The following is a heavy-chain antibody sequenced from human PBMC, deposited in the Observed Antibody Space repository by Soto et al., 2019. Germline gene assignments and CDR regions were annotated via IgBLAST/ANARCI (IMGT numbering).Heavy chain of an antibody. CDR2: IYYSWST. Sequence: QVQLQESGPGLVKPSQTLSLTCTVSGGSISSGGHYWNWIRQHPGKGLEWIGYIYYSWSTYYNPSLKSSVTISVDTSKTQSSLKLSSVTAADTAVYYCARDQAYDYTSPGDYYYYGMDVWGQGTTVTVSS. CDR3: ARDQAYDYTSPGDYYYYGMDV. CDR1: GGSISSGGHY. D-gene: IGHD4-4*01. V-gene: IGHV4-31*01. J-gene: IGHJ6*02.